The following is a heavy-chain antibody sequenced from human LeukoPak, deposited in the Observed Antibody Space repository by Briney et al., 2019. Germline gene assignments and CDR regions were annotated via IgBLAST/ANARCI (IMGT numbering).Heavy chain of an antibody. CDR2: INSGGSST. CDR1: GFTFSSYW. V-gene: IGHV3-74*01. Sequence: PGGSLLLSCAASGFTFSSYWMHWVRQAPGKGLVWVSRINSGGSSTSYADSVKGRFTISRDNAKNTLYLQMNSLRAEDTAVYYCARGTWATLYYYYMDVWGKGTTVTVSS. CDR3: ARGTWATLYYYYMDV. J-gene: IGHJ6*03. D-gene: IGHD5-24*01.